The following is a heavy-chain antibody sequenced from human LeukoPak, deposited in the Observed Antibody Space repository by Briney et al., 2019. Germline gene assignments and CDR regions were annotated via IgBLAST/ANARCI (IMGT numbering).Heavy chain of an antibody. D-gene: IGHD6-13*01. Sequence: GGSLRLSCAASGFKFSDYYMTWIRQAPGKGLEWVSYISNSSDSIYYADSVEGRFTISRDNAKNSLYLQMNSLRAEDTAVYYCASCRMSIAAAGTDYWGQGTLVTVSS. CDR1: GFKFSDYY. V-gene: IGHV3-11*04. CDR2: ISNSSDSI. CDR3: ASCRMSIAAAGTDY. J-gene: IGHJ4*02.